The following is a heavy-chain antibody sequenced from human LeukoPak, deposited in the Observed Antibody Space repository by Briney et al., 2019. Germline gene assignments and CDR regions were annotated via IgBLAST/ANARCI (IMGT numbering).Heavy chain of an antibody. V-gene: IGHV4-34*01. Sequence: PSETLSLTCAVYGGSFSGYYWSWIRQPPGKGLEWIGEINHSGSTNYNPSLKSRVTISVDTSKNQFSLKLSSVTAADTAVYYCARFIAVAKNWFDPWGQGTLVTVSS. J-gene: IGHJ5*02. CDR1: GGSFSGYY. CDR2: INHSGST. D-gene: IGHD6-19*01. CDR3: ARFIAVAKNWFDP.